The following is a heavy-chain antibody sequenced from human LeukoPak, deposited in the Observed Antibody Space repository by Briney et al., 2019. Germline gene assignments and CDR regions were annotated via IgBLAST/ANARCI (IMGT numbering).Heavy chain of an antibody. Sequence: GGSLRLSCAASGFTFSTYAMSWAPGAPGKGVEGVSHTSGSSGSTYYADSVKGRFTISRHNSKNTLYLQMNSLKAEDTAVYYCAKDRDTMVRGVMFDYWGQGTLVTVSS. D-gene: IGHD3-10*01. CDR1: GFTFSTYA. J-gene: IGHJ4*02. CDR2: TSGSSGST. CDR3: AKDRDTMVRGVMFDY. V-gene: IGHV3-23*01.